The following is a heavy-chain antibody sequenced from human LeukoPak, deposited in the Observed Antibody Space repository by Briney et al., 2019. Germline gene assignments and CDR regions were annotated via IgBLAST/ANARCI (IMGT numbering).Heavy chain of an antibody. J-gene: IGHJ6*02. CDR1: GYTFTSYD. V-gene: IGHV1-8*01. D-gene: IGHD3-3*02. CDR3: ARPRKGIRVLDV. Sequence: ASVKVSCKASGYTFTSYDINWVRQATGQGLEWMGWMNPNSGNTGYAQKFQGRVTMTRNTSISTAYMELSSLRSEDTAVHYCARPRKGIRVLDVWGQGTTVTVSS. CDR2: MNPNSGNT.